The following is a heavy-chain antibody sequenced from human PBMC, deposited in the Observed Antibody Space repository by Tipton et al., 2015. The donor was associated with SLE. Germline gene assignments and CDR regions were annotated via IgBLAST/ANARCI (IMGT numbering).Heavy chain of an antibody. CDR2: INHSGST. J-gene: IGHJ4*02. V-gene: IGHV4-34*01. D-gene: IGHD7-27*01. CDR1: GGSISGYY. Sequence: TLSLTCTVSGGSISGYYWSWIRQPPGKGLEWIGEINHSGSTNYNPSLKSRVTISVDTSKNQFSLKLSSVTAADTAVYYCARGNWGLDYWGQGTLVTVSS. CDR3: ARGNWGLDY.